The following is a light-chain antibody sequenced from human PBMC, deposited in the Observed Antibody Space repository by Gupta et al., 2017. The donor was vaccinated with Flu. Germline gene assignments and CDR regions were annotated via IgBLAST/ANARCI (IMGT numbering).Light chain of an antibody. V-gene: IGKV1-5*03. J-gene: IGKJ1*01. Sequence: DIQMTQSPSTLSASVGDRVTITCRASQSLSSWLAWYQQRPGKAPKLLIYKASSLDTGVPSRFSGSGSGTEYTLTISSLQPDDFAAYYCQHYNSYSSTFGQGTRVDI. CDR1: QSLSSW. CDR2: KAS. CDR3: QHYNSYSST.